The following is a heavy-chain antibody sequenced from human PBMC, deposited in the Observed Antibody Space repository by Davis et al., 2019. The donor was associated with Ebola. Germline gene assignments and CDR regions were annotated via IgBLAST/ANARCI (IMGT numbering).Heavy chain of an antibody. J-gene: IGHJ4*02. Sequence: GESLKISCAASGLTFSRLGMSWVRQAPGKGLEWVATIKKGGSENYYLDSVRVRFIISRDNAKSSLYLQMNSLRDEDTAVYYCARVVSGYWGQGTLVSVSS. V-gene: IGHV3-7*03. CDR1: GLTFSRLG. CDR2: IKKGGSEN. CDR3: ARVVSGY. D-gene: IGHD5-12*01.